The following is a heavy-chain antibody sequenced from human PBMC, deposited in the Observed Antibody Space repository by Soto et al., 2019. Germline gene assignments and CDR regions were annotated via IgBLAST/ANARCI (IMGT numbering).Heavy chain of an antibody. J-gene: IGHJ5*02. Sequence: SETLSLTCAVYGGSFSGHSWTWIRQSPGKGLEWIGTINHSGRVNYSPSLKSRVTISVDTAKNQFSLTLSAVTAADTAIYFCARRERYYGSPGWFDPWGQGTLVTSPQ. D-gene: IGHD3-16*01. CDR1: GGSFSGHS. CDR3: ARRERYYGSPGWFDP. CDR2: INHSGRV. V-gene: IGHV4-34*01.